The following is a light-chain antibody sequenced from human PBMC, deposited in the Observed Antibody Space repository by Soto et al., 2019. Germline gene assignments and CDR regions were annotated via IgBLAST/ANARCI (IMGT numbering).Light chain of an antibody. V-gene: IGLV2-14*03. CDR1: NIDVAVNNY. J-gene: IGLJ1*01. Sequence: QSALTQPASVSGSPGQTITISCTGTNIDVAVNNYVSWYQHHPGKAPKLMIYDVSNRPSGVSNRFSGSKSGNTASLTISGLQAEDEADYYCSSYSRSSSVFGTGTKLTVL. CDR2: DVS. CDR3: SSYSRSSSV.